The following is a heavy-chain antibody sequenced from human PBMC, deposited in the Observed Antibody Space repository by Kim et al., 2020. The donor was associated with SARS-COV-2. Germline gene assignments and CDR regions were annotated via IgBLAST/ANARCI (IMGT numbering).Heavy chain of an antibody. CDR3: ARETGAAAGTRGFYNWFDP. J-gene: IGHJ5*02. CDR1: GGSISSYY. V-gene: IGHV4-59*01. CDR2: IYYSGST. D-gene: IGHD6-13*01. Sequence: SETLSLTCTVSGGSISSYYWSWIRQPPGKGLEWIGYIYYSGSTNYNPSLKSRVTISVDTSKNQFSLKLSSVTAADTAVYYCARETGAAAGTRGFYNWFDPWGQGTLVTVSS.